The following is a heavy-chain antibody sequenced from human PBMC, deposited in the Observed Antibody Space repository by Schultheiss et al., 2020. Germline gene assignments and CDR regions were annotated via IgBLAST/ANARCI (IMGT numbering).Heavy chain of an antibody. CDR2: ISAYNGNT. CDR3: ARDPRLILTGYERDWFDP. CDR1: GYTFTSYG. V-gene: IGHV1-18*01. D-gene: IGHD3-9*01. J-gene: IGHJ5*02. Sequence: ASVKVSGKASGYTFTSYGISWVRQAPGQGLEWMGWISAYNGNTNYAQKLQGRVTMTTDTSTSTAYMELRSLRSDDTAVYYCARDPRLILTGYERDWFDPWGKGTLVT.